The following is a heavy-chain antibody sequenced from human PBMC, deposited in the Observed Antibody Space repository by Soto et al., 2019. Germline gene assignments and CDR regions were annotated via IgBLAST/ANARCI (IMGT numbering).Heavy chain of an antibody. Sequence: QLQMQEPGPGLVKPSETLSLTCTVSDGSISTSSYYWGWIRQSPGKGLEWIGTIFYTGRTYYNPSLESRDTLSVDTSKNQFSLHLTSVTAADTAVYYCTRHHPHHYDSSGYFDYWGQGTLVTVSS. V-gene: IGHV4-39*01. D-gene: IGHD3-22*01. CDR1: DGSISTSSYY. CDR3: TRHHPHHYDSSGYFDY. CDR2: IFYTGRT. J-gene: IGHJ4*02.